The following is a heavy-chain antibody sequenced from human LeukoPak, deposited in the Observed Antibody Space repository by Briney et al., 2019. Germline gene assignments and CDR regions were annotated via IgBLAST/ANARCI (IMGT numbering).Heavy chain of an antibody. V-gene: IGHV4-34*08. D-gene: IGHD3-3*02. CDR2: INHSGST. Sequence: GSLRLSCAASGFTFSSYSMNWVRQAPGKGLEWIGEINHSGSTNYNPSLKSRVTISVDTSKDQFSLKLSSVTAADTAVYYCAAILLGHGFDIWGQGTMVTVSS. CDR3: AAILLGHGFDI. J-gene: IGHJ3*02. CDR1: GFTFSSYS.